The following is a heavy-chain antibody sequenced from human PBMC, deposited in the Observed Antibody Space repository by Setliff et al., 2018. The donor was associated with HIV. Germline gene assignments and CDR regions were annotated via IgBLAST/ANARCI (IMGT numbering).Heavy chain of an antibody. D-gene: IGHD5-12*01. CDR2: IYNSGYT. CDR3: ARGDGYRGNDAYYDSGMDV. J-gene: IGHJ6*02. CDR1: GAPISSYY. Sequence: PSEPLSLTCKVSGAPISSYYWNWIRQPPGKGLEWIGYIYNSGYTNYKPSLKSRVTISLDTSKNQFSLNLRSVTAADTAVYYCARGDGYRGNDAYYDSGMDVWGQGITVTVSS. V-gene: IGHV4-59*01.